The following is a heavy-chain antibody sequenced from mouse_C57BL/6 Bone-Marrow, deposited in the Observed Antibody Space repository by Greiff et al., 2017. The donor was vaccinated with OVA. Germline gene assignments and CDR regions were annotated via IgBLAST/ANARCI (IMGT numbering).Heavy chain of an antibody. J-gene: IGHJ3*01. V-gene: IGHV1-81*01. D-gene: IGHD3-1*01. CDR2: IYPRSGNT. CDR1: GYTFTSYG. Sequence: VKLQESGAELARPGASVKLSCKASGYTFTSYGISWVKQRTGQGLEWIGEIYPRSGNTYYNEKFKGKATLTADKSSSTAYMELRSLTSEDSAVYFCASSAARFAYWGQGTLVTVSA. CDR3: ASSAARFAY.